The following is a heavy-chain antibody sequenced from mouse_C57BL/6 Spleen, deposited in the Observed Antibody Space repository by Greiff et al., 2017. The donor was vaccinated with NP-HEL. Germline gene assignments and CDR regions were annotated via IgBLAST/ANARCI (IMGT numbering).Heavy chain of an antibody. J-gene: IGHJ4*01. Sequence: EVKLVESGGGLVQPGGSLSLSCAASGFTFTDYYMSWVRQPPGKALEWLGFIRNKANGYTTEYSASVKGRFTISRDNSQSILYLQMNALRAEDSATYYCARSPLYDGYYYAMDYWGQGTSVTVSS. CDR3: ARSPLYDGYYYAMDY. V-gene: IGHV7-3*01. D-gene: IGHD2-3*01. CDR2: IRNKANGYTT. CDR1: GFTFTDYY.